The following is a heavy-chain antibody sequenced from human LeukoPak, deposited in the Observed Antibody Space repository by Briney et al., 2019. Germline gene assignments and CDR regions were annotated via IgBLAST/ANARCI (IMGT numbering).Heavy chain of an antibody. CDR2: ISYDGSNK. J-gene: IGHJ3*02. Sequence: GGSLRLSCAASGFTFSSYAMHWVRQDPGKGLEWVAVISYDGSNKYYADSVKGRFTISRDNSKNTLYLQMNSLRAEDTAVYYCAREFPLNYYDSRALGAFDIWGQGTMVTVSS. CDR3: AREFPLNYYDSRALGAFDI. V-gene: IGHV3-30-3*01. CDR1: GFTFSSYA. D-gene: IGHD3-22*01.